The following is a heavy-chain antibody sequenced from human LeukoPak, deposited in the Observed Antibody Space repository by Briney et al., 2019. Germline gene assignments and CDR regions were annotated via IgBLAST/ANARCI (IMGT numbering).Heavy chain of an antibody. CDR3: ARDVGYYDSSGYLGY. Sequence: PSETLSLTCTVSGGSISSYYWSWIRQPPGKGLEWVGYIYYSGSTNYNPSLKSRVTISVDTSKNQFSLKLSSVTAADTAVYYCARDVGYYDSSGYLGYWSQGTLVTVSS. CDR1: GGSISSYY. J-gene: IGHJ4*02. V-gene: IGHV4-59*01. CDR2: IYYSGST. D-gene: IGHD3-22*01.